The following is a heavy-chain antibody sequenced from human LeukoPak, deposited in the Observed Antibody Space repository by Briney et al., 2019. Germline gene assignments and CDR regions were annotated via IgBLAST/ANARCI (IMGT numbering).Heavy chain of an antibody. V-gene: IGHV4-39*01. J-gene: IGHJ6*02. D-gene: IGHD5-18*01. CDR3: ARLLKVLSSYGVYYYYGMDV. Sequence: SETLSLTCTVSGGSISSSSYYWGWIRQPPGKGLEWIGSIYYSGSTYYNPSLKSRVTISVDTSKNQFSLKLSSVTAADTAVYYCARLLKVLSSYGVYYYYGMDVWGQGTTVTVSS. CDR1: GGSISSSSYY. CDR2: IYYSGST.